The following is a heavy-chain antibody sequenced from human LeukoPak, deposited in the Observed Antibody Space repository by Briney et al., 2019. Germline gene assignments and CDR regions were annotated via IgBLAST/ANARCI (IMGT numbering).Heavy chain of an antibody. V-gene: IGHV4-30-4*01. CDR1: GGSISSGDYY. J-gene: IGHJ4*02. D-gene: IGHD3-10*01. CDR2: IYYSGST. CDR3: ARQSEYYYGSGSYRFSDY. Sequence: PSETLSLTCTVSGGSISSGDYYWSWIRQPPGKGLEWIGYIYYSGSTYYNPSLKSRVTISVDTSKNQFSLKLSSVTAADTAVYYCARQSEYYYGSGSYRFSDYWGQGTLVTVSS.